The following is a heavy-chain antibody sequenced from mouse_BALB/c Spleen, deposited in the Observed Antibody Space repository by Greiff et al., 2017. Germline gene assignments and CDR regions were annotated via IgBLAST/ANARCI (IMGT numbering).Heavy chain of an antibody. CDR1: GFTFTDYY. J-gene: IGHJ2*01. CDR3: ARDLYYDDSSYGY. D-gene: IGHD1-1*01. V-gene: IGHV7-3*02. CDR2: IRNKANGYTT. Sequence: EVQRVESGGGLVQPGGSLRLSCATSGFTFTDYYMSWVRQPPGKALEWLGFIRNKANGYTTEYSASVKGRFTISRDNSQSILYLQMNTLRAEDSATYYCARDLYYDDSSYGYWGQGTTLTVSS.